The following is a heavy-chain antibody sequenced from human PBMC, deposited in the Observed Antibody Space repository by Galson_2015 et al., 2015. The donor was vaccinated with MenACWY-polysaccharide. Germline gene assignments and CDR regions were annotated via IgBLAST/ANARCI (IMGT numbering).Heavy chain of an antibody. V-gene: IGHV3-30*18. D-gene: IGHD3-3*01. CDR3: AKGASSGVVTLDWYFDL. Sequence: SLRLSCAASGFTFSSYGMHWVRQAPGKGLEWVAVTSYDGSNKYYADSVKGRFTISRDNSKNTLYLQMNSLRAEDTAVYYCAKGASSGVVTLDWYFDLWGRGTLVTVSS. CDR2: TSYDGSNK. CDR1: GFTFSSYG. J-gene: IGHJ2*01.